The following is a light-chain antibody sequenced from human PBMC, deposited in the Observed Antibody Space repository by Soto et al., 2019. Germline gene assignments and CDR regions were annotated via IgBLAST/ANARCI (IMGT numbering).Light chain of an antibody. Sequence: DIVMTQSPDSLAVSLGERATINCKSGQSVLYSSNNKNYLAWYQQKPGQPPKLLIYWASTRESGVPDRFSGSGSGTDFTLTISSLQAEDVAVYYCQQYHSVPFTFGPGTKVDIK. CDR3: QQYHSVPFT. J-gene: IGKJ3*01. CDR1: QSVLYSSNNKNY. V-gene: IGKV4-1*01. CDR2: WAS.